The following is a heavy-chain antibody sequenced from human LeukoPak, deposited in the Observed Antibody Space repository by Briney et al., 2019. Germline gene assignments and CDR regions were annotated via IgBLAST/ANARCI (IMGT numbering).Heavy chain of an antibody. CDR1: GFTFSSYW. V-gene: IGHV3-7*04. CDR2: IKQDGTEK. D-gene: IGHD1-26*01. CDR3: ARGVGATHFDY. J-gene: IGHJ4*02. Sequence: GGSLRLSCAASGFTFSSYWMSWVRQAPGKGLEWVAIIKQDGTEKYYVDSVKGRFTISRDNAKNSLYLQMNSLRAEDTAVYYCARGVGATHFDYWGQGTLVTVSS.